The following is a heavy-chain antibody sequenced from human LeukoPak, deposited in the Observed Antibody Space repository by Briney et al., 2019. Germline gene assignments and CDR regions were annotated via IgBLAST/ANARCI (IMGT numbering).Heavy chain of an antibody. CDR3: AKDTGEGVFDY. V-gene: IGHV3-7*01. D-gene: IGHD3-10*01. J-gene: IGHJ4*02. CDR1: GFTFSSYW. CDR2: IKQDGSEK. Sequence: GGSLRLSCAASGFTFSSYWMSWVRQAPGKGLEWVANIKQDGSEKYYVDSVKGRFTISRDNAKNSLYLQMNSLRAEDTAVYYCAKDTGEGVFDYWGQGTLVTVSS.